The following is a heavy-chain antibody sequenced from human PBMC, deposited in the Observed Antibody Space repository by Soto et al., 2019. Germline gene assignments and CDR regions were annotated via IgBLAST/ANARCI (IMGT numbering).Heavy chain of an antibody. V-gene: IGHV1-18*01. J-gene: IGHJ4*02. Sequence: QVQLVQSGAEVKKPGASVKVSCKASGYPFTSYGISWVRQAPGQGFEGLGWISAYNGNTNYAQKLQGRVTMTTDTSTSTAYMELRSLRSDDTAVYYCARVSPYYDYIWGSIDYWGQGTLVTVSS. CDR3: ARVSPYYDYIWGSIDY. CDR2: ISAYNGNT. CDR1: GYPFTSYG. D-gene: IGHD3-16*01.